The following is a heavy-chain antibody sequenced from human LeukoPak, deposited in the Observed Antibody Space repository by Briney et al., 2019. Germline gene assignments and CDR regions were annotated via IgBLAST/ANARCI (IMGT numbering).Heavy chain of an antibody. D-gene: IGHD3-10*01. CDR3: ARTRPLLLWFGETPGGGMDV. V-gene: IGHV1-69*04. CDR2: IIPILGIA. Sequence: SVKVSCKASGGTFSSYAISWVRQAPGQGLEWMGRIIPILGIANYAQKFQGRVTMTRNTSISTAYMELSSLRSEDTAVYYCARTRPLLLWFGETPGGGMDVWGQGTTVTVSS. CDR1: GGTFSSYA. J-gene: IGHJ6*02.